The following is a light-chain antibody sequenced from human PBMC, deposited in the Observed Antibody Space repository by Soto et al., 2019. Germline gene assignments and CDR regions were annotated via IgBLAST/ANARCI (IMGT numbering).Light chain of an antibody. CDR1: QSVSSSY. CDR2: GAS. CDR3: QQYGSSPPGSD. V-gene: IGKV3-20*01. Sequence: EIVLTQSPGTLSLSPGEGATLSCRASQSVSSSYLAWYQQKPGQAPRLLIYGASSRATGIPDRFSGSGSGTDFTLTISRLEPEDFAVYYCQQYGSSPPGSDFGPGTKVDIK. J-gene: IGKJ3*01.